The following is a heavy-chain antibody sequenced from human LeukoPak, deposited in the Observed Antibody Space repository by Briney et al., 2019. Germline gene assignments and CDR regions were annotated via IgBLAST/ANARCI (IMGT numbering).Heavy chain of an antibody. Sequence: SETLSLTCAVSGGSISSISSNNYHWGWIRQPPGKGLEWIGSIYYSGSTYYNPSLKSRVTISVDTSKNQFSLKLSSVTAADTALYYCAREMGVVTAHGIDVWGQGTTVTVSS. CDR1: GGSISSISSNNYH. CDR2: IYYSGST. CDR3: AREMGVVTAHGIDV. D-gene: IGHD4-23*01. J-gene: IGHJ6*02. V-gene: IGHV4-39*02.